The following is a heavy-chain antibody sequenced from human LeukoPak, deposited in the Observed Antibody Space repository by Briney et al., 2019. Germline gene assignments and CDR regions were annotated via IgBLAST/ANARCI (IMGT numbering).Heavy chain of an antibody. CDR1: GFTFSSYW. CDR2: MKQDGSEK. J-gene: IGHJ4*02. V-gene: IGHV3-7*03. CDR3: ARDQEGEYGDHMDY. Sequence: GGSLRLSCAASGFTFSSYWMSWVRQAPGKGLEWVANMKQDGSEKYYVDSVKGRFTISRDNAKNSLYLQVNSLRAEDTAVYYCARDQEGEYGDHMDYWGQGTLVTVSS. D-gene: IGHD4-17*01.